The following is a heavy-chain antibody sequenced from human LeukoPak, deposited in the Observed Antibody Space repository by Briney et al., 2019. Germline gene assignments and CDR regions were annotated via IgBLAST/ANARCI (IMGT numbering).Heavy chain of an antibody. D-gene: IGHD1-26*01. Sequence: GGSLRLSCAASGFTFSSYSMNWVRQAPGKGLEWVSSISSSSSYIYYADSVKGRFTISRDNAKNSLYLQMNSLRAEDTALYYCARSGGSYSGFDYWGQGTLVTVSS. V-gene: IGHV3-21*04. CDR3: ARSGGSYSGFDY. J-gene: IGHJ4*02. CDR1: GFTFSSYS. CDR2: ISSSSSYI.